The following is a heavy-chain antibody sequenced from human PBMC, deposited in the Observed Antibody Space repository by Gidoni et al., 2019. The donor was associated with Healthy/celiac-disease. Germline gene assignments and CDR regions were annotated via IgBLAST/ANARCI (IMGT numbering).Heavy chain of an antibody. CDR2: MSGGGGST. CDR3: AKDHCSGGSCHHYYYYYYGMDV. D-gene: IGHD2-15*01. Sequence: EVQLVESGGGLVQPGGSLRLSCAASGFTFSSYAMSWVPQAPGKGLEWVSAMSGGGGSTYYADSVKGRFTISRDNSKNTLYLQMNSLGAEDTALYYCAKDHCSGGSCHHYYYYYYGMDVWGQGTTVTVSS. CDR1: GFTFSSYA. J-gene: IGHJ6*02. V-gene: IGHV3-23*04.